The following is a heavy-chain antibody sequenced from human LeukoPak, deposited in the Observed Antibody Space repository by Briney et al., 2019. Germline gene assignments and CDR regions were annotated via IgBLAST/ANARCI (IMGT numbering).Heavy chain of an antibody. CDR2: IYYSGST. CDR1: VGSISRYY. CDR3: ARDGRDGYNYSPEYFQH. D-gene: IGHD5-24*01. V-gene: IGHV4-59*01. Sequence: TSETLSLTCTVSVGSISRYYWSWIRQPPGKGLEWIGYIYYSGSTNYNPSLKSRVTISVDTSKNQFSLKLSSVTAADTAVYYCARDGRDGYNYSPEYFQHWGQGTLVTVSS. J-gene: IGHJ1*01.